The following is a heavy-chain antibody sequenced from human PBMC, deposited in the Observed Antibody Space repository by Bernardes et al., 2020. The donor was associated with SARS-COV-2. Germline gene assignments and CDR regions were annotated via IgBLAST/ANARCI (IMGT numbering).Heavy chain of an antibody. V-gene: IGHV3-30*18. CDR3: AKVQAILWIRPHQAGMDV. D-gene: IGHD5-18*01. CDR2: ISYDGSKK. J-gene: IGHJ6*02. CDR1: GFTFNNFG. Sequence: GGSLRLSRAVSGFTFNNFGMHWVRQAPGKGLEWVAVISYDGSKKYYRESLEGRFTSSKDSSKNTVYLQMNNLRAEDTAVYYCAKVQAILWIRPHQAGMDVWGQGTTVTVSS.